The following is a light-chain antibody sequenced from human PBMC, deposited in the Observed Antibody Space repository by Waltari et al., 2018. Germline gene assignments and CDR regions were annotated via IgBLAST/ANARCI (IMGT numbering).Light chain of an antibody. Sequence: EIVLTQSPATLSLSPGERATLSCRASQSDSSYLAWYQQKPGQAPRLLIYDASNRATGIPARFSGSGSGTDFTLTISSLEPEDFAVYYCQQRLTFGPGTKVDIK. J-gene: IGKJ3*01. CDR1: QSDSSY. CDR2: DAS. CDR3: QQRLT. V-gene: IGKV3-11*01.